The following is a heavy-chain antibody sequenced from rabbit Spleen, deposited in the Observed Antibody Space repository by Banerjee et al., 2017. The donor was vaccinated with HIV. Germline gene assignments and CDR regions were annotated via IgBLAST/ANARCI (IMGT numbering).Heavy chain of an antibody. V-gene: IGHV1S45*01. CDR1: GFSFSYKFV. CDR2: INTSTGVT. D-gene: IGHD6-1*01. J-gene: IGHJ4*01. CDR3: ASDINGYGVFEL. Sequence: QEQLEESGGDLVKPDGSLTLTCTASGFSFSYKFVMCWVRQAPGKGLEWIACINTSTGVTVYSTWTKGRFTTSKTSSTTVTLQMPNLTVADTATYFCASDINGYGVFELWGPGTIVTVS.